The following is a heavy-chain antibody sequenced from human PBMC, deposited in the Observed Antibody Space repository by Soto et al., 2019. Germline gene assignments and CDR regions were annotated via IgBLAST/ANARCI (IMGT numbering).Heavy chain of an antibody. CDR3: ARTYYYGSGSYYL. V-gene: IGHV3-21*01. CDR2: VSSSSSYI. J-gene: IGHJ4*02. CDR1: GFTFSSYS. Sequence: EVQLVESGGGLVKPGGSLRLSCAASGFTFSSYSMNWVRQAPGKGLEWVSSVSSSSSYIYYADSVKGRFTISRDNAKNSRYRQMNSLRAEDTAVYYCARTYYYGSGSYYLWGQGTLVTVSS. D-gene: IGHD3-10*01.